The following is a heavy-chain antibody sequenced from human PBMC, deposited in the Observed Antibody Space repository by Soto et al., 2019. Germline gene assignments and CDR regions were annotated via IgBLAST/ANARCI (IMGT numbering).Heavy chain of an antibody. V-gene: IGHV1-18*01. Sequence: ASVKVSCKASGYTFTSYGISWVRQAPGQGLEWMGWISAYNGNTNYAQKLQGRVTMTTDTSTSTAYMELRSLRSDDTAVYYCARHPEAGFIVATMDWFDPWGQGTLVTVSS. CDR3: ARHPEAGFIVATMDWFDP. J-gene: IGHJ5*02. CDR1: GYTFTSYG. D-gene: IGHD5-12*01. CDR2: ISAYNGNT.